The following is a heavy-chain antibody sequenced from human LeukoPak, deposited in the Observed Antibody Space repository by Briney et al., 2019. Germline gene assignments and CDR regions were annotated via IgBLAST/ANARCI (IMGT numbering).Heavy chain of an antibody. Sequence: SETLSLTCTVSGGSISSGDYYWSWIRQPPGKGLEWIGYIYYSGSTYYNPSLKSRVTISVDTSKNQFSLKLSSVTAADTAVYYCARDCGGDCPLGLGYYYGMDVWGQGTTVTVSS. J-gene: IGHJ6*02. CDR2: IYYSGST. V-gene: IGHV4-30-4*02. D-gene: IGHD2-21*02. CDR3: ARDCGGDCPLGLGYYYGMDV. CDR1: GGSISSGDYY.